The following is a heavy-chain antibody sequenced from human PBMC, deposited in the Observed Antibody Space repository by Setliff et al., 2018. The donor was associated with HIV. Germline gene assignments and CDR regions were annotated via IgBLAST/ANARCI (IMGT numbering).Heavy chain of an antibody. J-gene: IGHJ6*03. CDR2: INWNGGST. D-gene: IGHD4-17*01. V-gene: IGHV3-20*04. CDR3: ARGPTTVTNYYYYYMDV. Sequence: GGSLRLSCAVSGFTFEDYGMSWVRQALGKGLEWVSGINWNGGSTGYVDSVKGRFTISRDNDNNSLYLQMSGLSAEDTAVYYCARGPTTVTNYYYYYMDVWGKGTTVTVSS. CDR1: GFTFEDYG.